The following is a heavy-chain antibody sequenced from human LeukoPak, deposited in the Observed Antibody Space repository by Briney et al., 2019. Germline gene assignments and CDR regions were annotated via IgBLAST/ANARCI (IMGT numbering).Heavy chain of an antibody. Sequence: PGGSLRLSCAVSGFTVSGNYMSWVRQAPGKGLEWVSLIYSGGTTYYADSVKGRFTVSRDNSKNTLYLQMNSLRAEDTAVYYCAKMYYDILTGSDYWGQGTLVTVSS. CDR2: IYSGGTT. CDR1: GFTVSGNY. D-gene: IGHD3-9*01. J-gene: IGHJ4*02. CDR3: AKMYYDILTGSDY. V-gene: IGHV3-53*05.